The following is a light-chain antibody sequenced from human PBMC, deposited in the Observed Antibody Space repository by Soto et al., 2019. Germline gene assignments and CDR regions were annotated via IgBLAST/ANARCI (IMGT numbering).Light chain of an antibody. CDR3: SSYTSSSTLYV. CDR2: DVS. V-gene: IGLV2-14*01. J-gene: IGLJ1*01. CDR1: SSDVGGYNY. Sequence: QSALTQPASVSGSPGQSITISCTGTSSDVGGYNYVSWYQQHPGKAPKLMIYDVSNRPSGVSIRFSGSKSGNTASLTISGLQAEYEADYYCSSYTSSSTLYVFGTGTKLTVL.